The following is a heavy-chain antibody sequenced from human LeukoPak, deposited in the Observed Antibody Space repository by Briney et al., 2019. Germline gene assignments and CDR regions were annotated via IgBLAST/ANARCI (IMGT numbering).Heavy chain of an antibody. J-gene: IGHJ4*02. CDR1: GGSISSSSYY. V-gene: IGHV4-39*01. CDR3: ARQYYDFWSGSYYFDY. Sequence: PSETLSLTCTVSGGSISSSSYYWGWIRQPPGKGLEWIGSIYYSGSIYYNPSLKSRVTISVDTSKNQFSLKLSSVTAADTAVYYCARQYYDFWSGSYYFDYWGQGTLVTVSS. CDR2: IYYSGSI. D-gene: IGHD3-3*01.